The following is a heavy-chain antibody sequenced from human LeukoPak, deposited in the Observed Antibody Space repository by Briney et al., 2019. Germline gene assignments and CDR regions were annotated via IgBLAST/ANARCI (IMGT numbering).Heavy chain of an antibody. CDR2: ISSSSSYI. Sequence: GGSLRLSCAASGFTFSSYSMNWVRQAPGKGLEWVSSISSSSSYIYYADSVKGRFTIPRDNAKNSLYLQMNSLRAEDTAVYYCARGRRYDYVWGSYRYTGPSFDYWGQGTLVTVSS. J-gene: IGHJ4*02. D-gene: IGHD3-16*02. CDR1: GFTFSSYS. CDR3: ARGRRYDYVWGSYRYTGPSFDY. V-gene: IGHV3-21*01.